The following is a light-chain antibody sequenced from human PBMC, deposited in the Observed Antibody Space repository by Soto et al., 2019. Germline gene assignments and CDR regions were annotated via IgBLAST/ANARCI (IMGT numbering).Light chain of an antibody. V-gene: IGKV3-15*01. Sequence: EIVMTQSPAALSVSPVERATLSCRSGQGVTTNFAWYQQKSGQSPRLLIYDVSIRATGVPTRFSGTGSETDFTLTISGLQSEDSAVYYCQQYNNWRPLTVGGGTKVEI. CDR1: QGVTTN. CDR2: DVS. CDR3: QQYNNWRPLT. J-gene: IGKJ4*01.